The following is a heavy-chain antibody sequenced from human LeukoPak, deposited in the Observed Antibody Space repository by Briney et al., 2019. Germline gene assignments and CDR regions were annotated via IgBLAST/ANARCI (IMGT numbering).Heavy chain of an antibody. Sequence: SETLSLTCAVYGGSFSGYYWSWIRQPPGKGLEWIGEINHSGSTNYNPSLKSRVTISVDTSKNHFSLKLRSVTAADTAMYYCARIGSHNDFWSGYSHWGQGTLVAVSS. J-gene: IGHJ4*02. CDR3: ARIGSHNDFWSGYSH. CDR1: GGSFSGYY. D-gene: IGHD3-3*01. V-gene: IGHV4-34*01. CDR2: INHSGST.